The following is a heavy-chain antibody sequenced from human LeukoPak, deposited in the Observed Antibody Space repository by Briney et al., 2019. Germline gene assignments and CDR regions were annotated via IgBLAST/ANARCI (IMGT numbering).Heavy chain of an antibody. J-gene: IGHJ4*02. CDR1: GGSISRYY. V-gene: IGHV4-59*08. Sequence: PSETLSLTCTVSGGSISRYYWSWIRQPPGKGLEWIGYIYYSGTTDHNPSLKSRVTISVDTSQNQFSLKLTSVTAADTAVYYCASNYCSAGSCYLSLDWAQGTLVTVSS. D-gene: IGHD2-15*01. CDR2: IYYSGTT. CDR3: ASNYCSAGSCYLSLD.